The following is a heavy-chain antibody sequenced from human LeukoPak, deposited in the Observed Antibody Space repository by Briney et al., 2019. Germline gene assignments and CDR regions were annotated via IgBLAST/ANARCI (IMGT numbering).Heavy chain of an antibody. CDR3: ATYSTRNAREFQS. CDR1: GFTFSSYA. J-gene: IGHJ1*01. Sequence: PGGSLRLSCAASGFTFSSYAMSWVRQAPGKGLEWVSAISGSGGSTYYADSVKGRFTISRDNSKNTLYLQMNSLRVEDTAAYYCATYSTRNAREFQSWGQGTLVTVSS. D-gene: IGHD4-11*01. V-gene: IGHV3-23*01. CDR2: ISGSGGST.